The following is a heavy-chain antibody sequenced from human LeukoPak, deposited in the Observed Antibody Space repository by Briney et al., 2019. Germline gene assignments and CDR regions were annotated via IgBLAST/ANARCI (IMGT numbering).Heavy chain of an antibody. V-gene: IGHV4-59*01. CDR3: ASSPGYCSGGSCYPWGFDY. CDR2: IYYSGST. Sequence: PSETLSLTCTVSGGSISSYYWSWIRQPPGKGLEWIWYIYYSGSTNYNPSLKSRVTISVDTSKNQFSLKLSSVTAADTAVYYCASSPGYCSGGSCYPWGFDYWGQGTLVTVSS. CDR1: GGSISSYY. J-gene: IGHJ4*02. D-gene: IGHD2-15*01.